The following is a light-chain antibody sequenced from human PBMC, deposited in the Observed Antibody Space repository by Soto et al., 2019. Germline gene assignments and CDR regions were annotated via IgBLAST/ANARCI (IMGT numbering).Light chain of an antibody. CDR3: LQDNDVPYT. J-gene: IGKJ2*01. CDR2: AAS. CDR1: QDSRVA. V-gene: IGKV1-6*01. Sequence: GDRVVITCSTSQDSRVAVGWLQERPGHAPNLLIYAASTLHTGVPSTFTGSGSGTDFTLTINDLQPDDVATYFCLQDNDVPYTFGQGTKLEI.